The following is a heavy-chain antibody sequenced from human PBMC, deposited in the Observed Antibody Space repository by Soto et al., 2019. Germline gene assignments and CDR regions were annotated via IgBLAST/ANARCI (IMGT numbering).Heavy chain of an antibody. CDR1: GYTFTGYY. V-gene: IGHV1-2*04. CDR3: ARAPSPKDIVVVVAANSAFDI. D-gene: IGHD2-15*01. J-gene: IGHJ3*02. Sequence: ASVKVSCKASGYTFTGYYMHWVRQAPGQGHERMGWINPNSGGTNYAQKFQGWATMTRDTSISTAYMELSRLRSDDTAVYYCARAPSPKDIVVVVAANSAFDIWGQGTMVTVSS. CDR2: INPNSGGT.